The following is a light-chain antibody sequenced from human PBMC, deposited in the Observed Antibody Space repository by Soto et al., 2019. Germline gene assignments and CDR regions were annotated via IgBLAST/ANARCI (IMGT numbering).Light chain of an antibody. V-gene: IGLV2-23*03. Sequence: QSALTQPASVSGSPGQSITISCTGTNNDVGGYKLVSWYQQHPGKVPKVVIYEGSKRPSGVSNRVSGSTSGNTASLTIAGLQAEYEAYYYCWSYAGTTIFVFGGATKLTVL. J-gene: IGLJ2*01. CDR2: EGS. CDR1: NNDVGGYKL. CDR3: WSYAGTTIFV.